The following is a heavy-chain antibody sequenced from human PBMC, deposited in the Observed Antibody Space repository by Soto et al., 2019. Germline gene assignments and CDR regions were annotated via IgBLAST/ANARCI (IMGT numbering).Heavy chain of an antibody. D-gene: IGHD2-2*01. V-gene: IGHV3-21*01. CDR2: ISSSSSYI. CDR3: ARAEDIVVVPAAISYYYYGMDV. J-gene: IGHJ6*02. CDR1: GFTFSSYS. Sequence: GGSLRLSCAASGFTFSSYSMNWVRQAPGKGLEWVSSISSSSSYIYYADSVKGRFTISRDNAKNSLYPQMNSLRAEDTAVYYCARAEDIVVVPAAISYYYYGMDVWGQGTTVTVSS.